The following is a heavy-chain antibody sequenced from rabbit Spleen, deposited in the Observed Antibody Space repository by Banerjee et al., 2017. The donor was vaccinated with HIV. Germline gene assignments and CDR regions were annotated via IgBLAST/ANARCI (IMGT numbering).Heavy chain of an antibody. D-gene: IGHD1-1*01. CDR2: IYVGSGST. Sequence: QSLEESGGGLVQPEGSLTLTCTASGFSFSGSYVMCWVRQAPGKGLEWIGCIYVGSGSTHYASWAKGRFTMYKTSSTTVTLQLTTLTVADTATHFCARSGYVGGDYTWDLWGPGTLVTVS. J-gene: IGHJ4*01. CDR1: GFSFSGSYV. V-gene: IGHV1S40*01. CDR3: ARSGYVGGDYTWDL.